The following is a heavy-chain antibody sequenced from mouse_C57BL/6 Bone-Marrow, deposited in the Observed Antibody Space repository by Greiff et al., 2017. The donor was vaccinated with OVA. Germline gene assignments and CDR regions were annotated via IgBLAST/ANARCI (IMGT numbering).Heavy chain of an antibody. CDR1: GYTFTSYT. CDR2: INPSSGYT. J-gene: IGHJ2*01. CDR3: ARSGCYFDY. V-gene: IGHV1-4*01. D-gene: IGHD4-1*01. Sequence: VQLQQSGAELARPGASVKMFCKASGYTFTSYTMHWVKQRPGQGLEWIGYINPSSGYTKYNQKFKDKATLTADKSSSTAYMHLSSLTSEDSAVYYCARSGCYFDYWGQGTTLTVSS.